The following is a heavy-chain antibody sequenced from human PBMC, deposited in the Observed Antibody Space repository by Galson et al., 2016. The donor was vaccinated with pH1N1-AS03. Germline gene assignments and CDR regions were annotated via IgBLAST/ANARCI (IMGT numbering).Heavy chain of an antibody. Sequence: SLRLSCAGSGFTFSDAWMTWVRQAPGKGLEWIGRIKRNIEGAATDYAAPVKGRFTISRDDSKYTTYLQMNSLKTEDSAVYYCSAGLGPTDSDSWGQGTLVTVSS. CDR2: IKRNIEGAAT. V-gene: IGHV3-15*01. CDR3: SAGLGPTDSDS. D-gene: IGHD6-19*01. CDR1: GFTFSDAW. J-gene: IGHJ4*02.